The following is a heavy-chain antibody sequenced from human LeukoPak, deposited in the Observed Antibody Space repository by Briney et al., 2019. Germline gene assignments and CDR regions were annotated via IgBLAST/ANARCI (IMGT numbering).Heavy chain of an antibody. CDR3: ARIPMQVSPWAY. V-gene: IGHV1-2*02. CDR2: INPNSGGT. J-gene: IGHJ1*01. CDR1: GYTFTGYY. Sequence: VASVKVTFKASGYTFTGYYMHWVRQAPGQGLEWMGWINPNSGGTNYAQKFQGRVTMTRDTSISTAYMELSRLRSDDTAVYYCARIPMQVSPWAYWGQGTLATVSS. D-gene: IGHD7-27*01.